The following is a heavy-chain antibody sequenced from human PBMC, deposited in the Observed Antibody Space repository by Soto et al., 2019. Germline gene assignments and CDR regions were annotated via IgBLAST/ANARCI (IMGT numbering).Heavy chain of an antibody. CDR1: GFTFGDYT. V-gene: IGHV3-43*01. D-gene: IGHD7-27*01. CDR3: AKDTLGYFDY. J-gene: IGHJ4*02. CDR2: INWDGSST. Sequence: EVKLVESGGVVVQPGGSLRLSCAASGFTFGDYTMHWVRQGPGKGLEWVPLINWDGSSTFYSDSVKGRFTISRDNSKNSLYLQMNSLGTEDTALYYCAKDTLGYFDYWGQGTMVTVSS.